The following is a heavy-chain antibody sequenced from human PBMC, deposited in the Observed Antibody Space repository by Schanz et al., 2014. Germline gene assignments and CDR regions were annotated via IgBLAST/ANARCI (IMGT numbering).Heavy chain of an antibody. V-gene: IGHV3-33*06. CDR1: GFIFSNYG. Sequence: QVQLVESGGGVVQPGGSLRLSCAASGFIFSNYGMHWVRQAPGKGLEWVAVIWSDGSGKYYADSVKGRFTISRDSPKNTLYLQMNSLRAEDTALYYCAKGRRGYFDSSGSYWGTFDFWGQGTLVSVSS. D-gene: IGHD3-22*01. CDR3: AKGRRGYFDSSGSYWGTFDF. J-gene: IGHJ4*02. CDR2: IWSDGSGK.